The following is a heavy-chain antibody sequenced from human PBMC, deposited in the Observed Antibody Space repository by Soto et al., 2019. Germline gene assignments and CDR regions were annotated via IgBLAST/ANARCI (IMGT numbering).Heavy chain of an antibody. CDR2: ISYDGSNK. D-gene: IGHD6-13*01. V-gene: IGHV3-30-3*01. CDR1: GFTFSSYA. J-gene: IGHJ4*02. Sequence: QVQLVESGGGVVQPGRSLRLSCAASGFTFSSYAMHWVRQAPGKGLEWVAVISYDGSNKYYADSVKGRFTISRDNSKNTLYLQMNSLRAEDTAVYYCARDRGRQQLVTYYFDYWGQGTLVTVSS. CDR3: ARDRGRQQLVTYYFDY.